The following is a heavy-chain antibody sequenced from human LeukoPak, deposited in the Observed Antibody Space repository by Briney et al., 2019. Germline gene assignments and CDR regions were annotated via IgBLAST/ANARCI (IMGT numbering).Heavy chain of an antibody. V-gene: IGHV3-30*18. Sequence: GRSLRLSCAASGFTFSSYGMHWVRQAPGKGLEWVAVISYDGSNKYYADSVKGRFTISRDNSKNTLYLQMNSLRAEDTDVYYCANSYGGWGQGTLVTVSS. J-gene: IGHJ4*02. CDR3: ANSYGG. CDR1: GFTFSSYG. D-gene: IGHD4-23*01. CDR2: ISYDGSNK.